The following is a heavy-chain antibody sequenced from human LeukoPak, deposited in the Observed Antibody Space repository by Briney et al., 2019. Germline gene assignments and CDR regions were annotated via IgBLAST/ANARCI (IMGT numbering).Heavy chain of an antibody. CDR1: GFTVSSNY. Sequence: GGSLRLSCAASGFTVSSNYMSWVRQAPGKGLEWVSVIYSGGSTYYADSVKGRFTISRDNSKNTLYLQMNSLRAEDTAVYYCARDGRDIVVVVAAYYYYYYYMDVWGKGTTVTVSS. CDR2: IYSGGST. J-gene: IGHJ6*03. V-gene: IGHV3-66*01. D-gene: IGHD2-15*01. CDR3: ARDGRDIVVVVAAYYYYYYYMDV.